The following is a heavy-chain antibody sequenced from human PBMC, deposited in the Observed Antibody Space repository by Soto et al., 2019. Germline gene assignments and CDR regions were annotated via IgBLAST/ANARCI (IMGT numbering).Heavy chain of an antibody. D-gene: IGHD1-26*01. CDR1: GFTFSTYN. Sequence: EVQLVESGGGLVKPGGSLTLSCTASGFTFSTYNMNWVRQAPGKGLEWVSSINSPSSYIYYADSVKGRFTISRDNAKNSLFLQMSSLRAEDSAVYYCARMGGSDDYYYYYGMDVWGQATAVTVSS. V-gene: IGHV3-21*01. J-gene: IGHJ6*02. CDR3: ARMGGSDDYYYYYGMDV. CDR2: INSPSSYI.